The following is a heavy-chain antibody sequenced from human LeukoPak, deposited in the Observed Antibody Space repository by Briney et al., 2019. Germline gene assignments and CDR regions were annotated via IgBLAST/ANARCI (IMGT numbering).Heavy chain of an antibody. CDR3: AKGSSSVTLSYYFDY. D-gene: IGHD6-13*01. V-gene: IGHV3-9*01. CDR2: ISWNSGSI. Sequence: GGSLRLSCAASGFTFDDYAMHWVRQAPGKGLEWVSGISWNSGSIGYADSEKGRFTISRDNAKNSLYLQMNSLRAEDTALYYCAKGSSSVTLSYYFDYWGQGTLVTVSS. J-gene: IGHJ4*02. CDR1: GFTFDDYA.